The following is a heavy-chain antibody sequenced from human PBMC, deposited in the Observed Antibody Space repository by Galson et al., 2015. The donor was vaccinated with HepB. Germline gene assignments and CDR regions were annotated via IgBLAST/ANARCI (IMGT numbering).Heavy chain of an antibody. Sequence: SLRLSCAASGFTLNSYAMSWVRQAPGKGLEWVSEISGTGANTYYADSVRGRFTVSRDNSRNTLYLQMNSLRTEDTARYYCARDVYNRVGLDDRGQGALVAVTP. CDR1: GFTLNSYA. J-gene: IGHJ4*02. CDR3: ARDVYNRVGLDD. D-gene: IGHD1-14*01. CDR2: ISGTGANT. V-gene: IGHV3-23*01.